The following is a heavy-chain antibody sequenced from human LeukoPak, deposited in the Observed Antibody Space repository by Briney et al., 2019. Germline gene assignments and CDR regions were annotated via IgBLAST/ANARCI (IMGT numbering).Heavy chain of an antibody. J-gene: IGHJ5*02. D-gene: IGHD4-17*01. CDR3: ATSTRADYGDYGWFDP. V-gene: IGHV4-4*02. Sequence: SSETLSLTCAVSGGSISSSNWWSWVRQPPGKGLEWIGEIYHSGSTNYNPSLKSRVTISVDKSKNQFSLKLSSVTAADTAVYYCATSTRADYGDYGWFDPWGQGTLVTVSS. CDR2: IYHSGST. CDR1: GGSISSSNW.